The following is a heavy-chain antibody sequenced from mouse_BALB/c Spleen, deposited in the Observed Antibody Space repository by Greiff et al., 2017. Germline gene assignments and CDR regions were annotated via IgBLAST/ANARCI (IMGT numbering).Heavy chain of an antibody. CDR2: ISSGSSTI. V-gene: IGHV5-17*02. D-gene: IGHD2-4*01. CDR3: ARLDYDYTYFDY. J-gene: IGHJ2*01. CDR1: GFTFSSFG. Sequence: EVKVVESGGGLVQPGGSRKLSCAASGFTFSSFGMHWVRQAPEKGLEWVAYISSGSSTIYYADTVKGRFTISRDNPKNTLFLQMTSLRSEDTAMYYCARLDYDYTYFDYWGQGTTLTVSS.